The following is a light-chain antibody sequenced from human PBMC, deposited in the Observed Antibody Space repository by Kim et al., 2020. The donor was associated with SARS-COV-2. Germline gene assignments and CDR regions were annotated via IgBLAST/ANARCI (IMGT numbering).Light chain of an antibody. J-gene: IGKJ2*01. CDR3: QQYNNWHPMYT. V-gene: IGKV3-15*01. Sequence: SPGERGTRCGKDSQSGSSNVAWYQQKPGQAPRLLIYGASTRATGIPARFSGSGSGTEFTLTISSLQSEDFAVYYCQQYNNWHPMYTFGQGTKLEI. CDR2: GAS. CDR1: QSGSSN.